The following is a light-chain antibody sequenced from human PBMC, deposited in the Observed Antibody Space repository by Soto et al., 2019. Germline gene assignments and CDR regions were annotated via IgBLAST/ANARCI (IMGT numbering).Light chain of an antibody. CDR3: QQYSIWRT. CDR1: ESVSNN. J-gene: IGKJ1*01. V-gene: IGKV3-15*01. CDR2: GAS. Sequence: EIVMTQSPATVSLSPGERATLSCRASESVSNNLAWYQQKAGQAPRLLIYGASTRATGIPARFSGSGSGTEFTLTISSLQSEDFAVYYCQQYSIWRTFGQGTKVDI.